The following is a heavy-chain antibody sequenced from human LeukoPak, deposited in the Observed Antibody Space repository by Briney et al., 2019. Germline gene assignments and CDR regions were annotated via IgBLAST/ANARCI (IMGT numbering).Heavy chain of an antibody. J-gene: IGHJ6*03. Sequence: AGGSLRLSCTASGFTFGDYAMSWVRQAPGKGLEWVANIKQDGSEKYYVDSVKGRFTISRDNAKNSLYLQMNSLRAEDTAVYYCARGESVTTPNYYYYYMDVWGKGTTVTVSS. CDR3: ARGESVTTPNYYYYYMDV. CDR2: IKQDGSEK. D-gene: IGHD4-17*01. V-gene: IGHV3-7*01. CDR1: GFTFGDYA.